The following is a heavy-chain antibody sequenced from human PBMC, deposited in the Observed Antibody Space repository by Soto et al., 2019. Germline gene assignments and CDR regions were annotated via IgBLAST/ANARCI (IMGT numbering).Heavy chain of an antibody. CDR2: IVPTLRIT. CDR1: GGTSTIYT. D-gene: IGHD1-26*01. CDR3: ATDKYGAGRVGVHS. J-gene: IGHJ5*02. Sequence: QVQLVQSGAEVKKPGASLRVSCETSGGTSTIYTITWVRQAPGQGLQWMGRIVPTLRITNYAQEFQGRLTITADSSTSTAHIELTSLTSEDTAVYYCATDKYGAGRVGVHSWGQGTLVTVFS. V-gene: IGHV1-69*08.